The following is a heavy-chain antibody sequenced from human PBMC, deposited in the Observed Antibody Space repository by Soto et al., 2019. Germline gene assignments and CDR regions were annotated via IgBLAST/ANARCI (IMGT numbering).Heavy chain of an antibody. J-gene: IGHJ4*02. Sequence: SVKVSCKASGYTFTSYYMHWVRQAPGQGLEWMGIINPSGGSTSYAQKFQGRVTMTRDTSTSTVYMELSSLRSEDTAVYYCASPTSNDYGDFGLDYWGQGTLVTVSS. V-gene: IGHV1-46*03. CDR2: INPSGGST. CDR3: ASPTSNDYGDFGLDY. CDR1: GYTFTSYY. D-gene: IGHD4-17*01.